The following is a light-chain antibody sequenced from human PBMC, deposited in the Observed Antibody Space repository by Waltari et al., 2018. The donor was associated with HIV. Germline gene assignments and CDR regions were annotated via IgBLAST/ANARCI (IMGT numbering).Light chain of an antibody. CDR3: AAWDDSLSGWV. CDR1: SSNIGTNY. V-gene: IGLV1-47*01. Sequence: QSVLTQPPSASGTPGQRVTIPCSGSSSNIGTNYVSWYHQLPGTAPKLLIYRNNQRPSGVPDRFSGSKSGTSASLAISGLRSEDEADYYCAAWDDSLSGWVFGGGTKLTVL. CDR2: RNN. J-gene: IGLJ3*02.